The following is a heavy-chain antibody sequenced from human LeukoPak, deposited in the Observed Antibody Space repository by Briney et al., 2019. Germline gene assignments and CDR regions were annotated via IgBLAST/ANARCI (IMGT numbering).Heavy chain of an antibody. CDR2: VYNSGDT. CDR3: ARLKLGAYFDL. CDR1: GGSTSSDY. Sequence: SETLSLICTVSGGSTSSDYWSWIRQSPGKGLEWVGYVYNSGDTGKNPSLKSRVTILLDTSKNQCSLKLTSVSAADTAVYYCARLKLGAYFDLWGRGTLVTVSS. D-gene: IGHD3-16*01. V-gene: IGHV4-59*08. J-gene: IGHJ2*01.